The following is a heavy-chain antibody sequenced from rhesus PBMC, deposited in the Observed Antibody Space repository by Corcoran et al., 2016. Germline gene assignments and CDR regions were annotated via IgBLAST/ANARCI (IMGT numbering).Heavy chain of an antibody. J-gene: IGHJ4*01. CDR3: ASGTGGIDY. CDR2: ISYSGST. V-gene: IGHV4-122*02. CDR1: GGSISSSYYY. Sequence: QLQLQESGPGLVKPSETLSVTCAVSGGSISSSYYYWSWIRQAPGKGLEWIGYISYSGSTSYAPTLKSRVTFSRDTSKNQFSLRLSSVTAADTAVYYGASGTGGIDYWGQGVLVTVSS. D-gene: IGHD3-22*01.